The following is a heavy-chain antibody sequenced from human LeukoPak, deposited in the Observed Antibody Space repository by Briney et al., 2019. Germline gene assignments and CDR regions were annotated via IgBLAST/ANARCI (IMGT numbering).Heavy chain of an antibody. D-gene: IGHD6-13*01. J-gene: IGHJ4*02. CDR1: SASISTYY. CDR3: ARAFYSSSWYHKEDFFDY. V-gene: IGHV4-59*08. Sequence: SETLSLTCTVSSASISTYYWSWIRQPPGKGLEWIGSIYHSGSTNYKPSLKSRVTISVDTSKNQFSLKLSSVTAEETAVYYCARAFYSSSWYHKEDFFDYWGQGTPVTVSS. CDR2: IYHSGST.